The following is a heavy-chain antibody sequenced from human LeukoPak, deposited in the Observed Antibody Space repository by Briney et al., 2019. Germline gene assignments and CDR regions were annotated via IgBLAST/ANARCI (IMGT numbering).Heavy chain of an antibody. Sequence: GGSLRLSCAASGSTFSSYGMHWVRQAPGKGLEWVAVISYDGSNKYYADSVKGRFTISRDNSKNTLYLQMNSLRAEDTAVYYCAEDYGDYVFYYWGQGTLVTVSS. CDR2: ISYDGSNK. CDR1: GSTFSSYG. D-gene: IGHD4-17*01. V-gene: IGHV3-30*18. J-gene: IGHJ4*02. CDR3: AEDYGDYVFYY.